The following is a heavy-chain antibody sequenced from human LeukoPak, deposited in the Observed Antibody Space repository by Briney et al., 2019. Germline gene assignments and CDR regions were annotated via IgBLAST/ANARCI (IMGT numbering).Heavy chain of an antibody. Sequence: PGGSLRLSCAASGFTFSSYAMSWVRQAPGKGLEWVSAISGSGGSTYYADSVKGRFTISRDNSKNTLYLQMNSLRAEDTAVYYCASSPYSSGWYLLDYWGQGTLVIVSS. J-gene: IGHJ4*02. V-gene: IGHV3-23*01. D-gene: IGHD6-19*01. CDR3: ASSPYSSGWYLLDY. CDR1: GFTFSSYA. CDR2: ISGSGGST.